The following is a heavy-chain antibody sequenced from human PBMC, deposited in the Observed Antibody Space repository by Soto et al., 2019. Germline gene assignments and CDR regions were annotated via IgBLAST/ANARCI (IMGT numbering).Heavy chain of an antibody. CDR3: ATASYCSGGSCQPATWFDP. J-gene: IGHJ5*02. D-gene: IGHD2-15*01. CDR1: GFTFSSYA. V-gene: IGHV3-30*04. Sequence: GGSLRLSCAASGFTFSSYAMHWVRQAPGKGLEWVAVISYDGSNKYYADSVKGRLTISRDNSKNTLYLQRNSLTAEDTAVYYCATASYCSGGSCQPATWFDPWGQGTLVTVSS. CDR2: ISYDGSNK.